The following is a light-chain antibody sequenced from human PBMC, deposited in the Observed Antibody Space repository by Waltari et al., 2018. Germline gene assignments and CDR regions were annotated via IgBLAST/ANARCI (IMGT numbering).Light chain of an antibody. Sequence: DVVMTQSPLSLPVIPGQPPSISCMSRQSLVHRDGNTSLMWLQQRPGQSPRRLIYKVSNRESGVPDRFSGSGSDTDFTLKISRVEADDVGVYYCMQGTYWPYTFGQGTRLDI. CDR3: MQGTYWPYT. J-gene: IGKJ2*01. CDR2: KVS. CDR1: QSLVHRDGNTS. V-gene: IGKV2-30*02.